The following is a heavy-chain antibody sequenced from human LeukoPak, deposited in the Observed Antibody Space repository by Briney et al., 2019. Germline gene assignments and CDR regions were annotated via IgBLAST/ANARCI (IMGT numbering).Heavy chain of an antibody. CDR3: ARHRSSWLIDY. Sequence: PGGSLRLSCAASGFTFNSYAMSWVRQAPGEGLQWVSGISDSGGNTYYADSVRGRFTISRDNSKNTLDLQMNSLRAEDTAVYYCARHRSSWLIDYWGQGTLVTVSS. CDR2: ISDSGGNT. V-gene: IGHV3-23*01. J-gene: IGHJ4*02. CDR1: GFTFNSYA. D-gene: IGHD6-6*01.